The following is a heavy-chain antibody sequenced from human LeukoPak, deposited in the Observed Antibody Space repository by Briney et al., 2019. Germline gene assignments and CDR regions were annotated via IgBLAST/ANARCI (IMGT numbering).Heavy chain of an antibody. J-gene: IGHJ1*01. CDR1: GFTISNTP. Sequence: GGSLTRSSAASGFTISNTPMSRDPQGPGKGREGISDPSSSGGSTNHADSVKGRFTISRDNSKNTLYLQMNSLRAEDTAVYYCARDREGAARPRYFQHWGQGTLVTVSS. CDR2: PSSSGGST. CDR3: ARDREGAARPRYFQH. V-gene: IGHV3-23*01. D-gene: IGHD6-6*01.